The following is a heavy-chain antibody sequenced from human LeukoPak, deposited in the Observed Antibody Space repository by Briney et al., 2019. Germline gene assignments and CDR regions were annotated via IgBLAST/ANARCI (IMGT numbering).Heavy chain of an antibody. Sequence: SETLSLTCTVTGGSISSYYWSWIRQPPGKGLEWIGYIYYSGSTNYNPSLKSRVTISVDTSKNQFSLKLSSVTAADTAVYYCARAQLTMVRGVSFDYWGQGTLVTVSS. J-gene: IGHJ4*02. D-gene: IGHD3-10*01. V-gene: IGHV4-59*12. CDR2: IYYSGST. CDR1: GGSISSYY. CDR3: ARAQLTMVRGVSFDY.